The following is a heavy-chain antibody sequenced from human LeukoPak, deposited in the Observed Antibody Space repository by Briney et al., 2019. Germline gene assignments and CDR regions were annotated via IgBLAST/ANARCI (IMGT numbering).Heavy chain of an antibody. D-gene: IGHD1/OR15-1a*01. V-gene: IGHV4-30-4*01. Sequence: PSETLSLTCTVSGGSISSGDYYWSWIRQPPGKGLEWIGYIYYSGSTYYNPSLKSRVTISVDTSKNQFSLKLSSVTAADTAVYYCARQEQPRYYYGMDVWGKGTTVTVSS. CDR3: ARQEQPRYYYGMDV. CDR1: GGSISSGDYY. J-gene: IGHJ6*04. CDR2: IYYSGST.